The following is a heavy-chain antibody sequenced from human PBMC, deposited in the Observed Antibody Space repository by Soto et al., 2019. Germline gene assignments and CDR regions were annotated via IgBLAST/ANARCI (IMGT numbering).Heavy chain of an antibody. D-gene: IGHD6-19*01. Sequence: LRLSCAASVFTFSIYAMSCVRQAPVKGLDWVSAISGSGGSTYYADSVKGRFTISRDNSKNTLYLQMNSLRAEDTAVYYCAKSPQWLALYYFDYWGQGTLVTVSS. CDR3: AKSPQWLALYYFDY. CDR1: VFTFSIYA. V-gene: IGHV3-23*01. CDR2: ISGSGGST. J-gene: IGHJ4*02.